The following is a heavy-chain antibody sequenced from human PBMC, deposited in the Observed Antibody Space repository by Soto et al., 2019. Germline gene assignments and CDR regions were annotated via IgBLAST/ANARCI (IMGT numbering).Heavy chain of an antibody. CDR2: INHSGST. CDR3: ARDKITGLFDY. Sequence: XETLSLTCAVYGGSXSGHYWTWIRQPPGTGLEWIGEINHSGSTNYNPSLKSRVTISVDTSKNQFSLKLTSVTAADTAVYYCARDKITGLFDYWGQGTLVTVSS. J-gene: IGHJ4*02. V-gene: IGHV4-34*01. CDR1: GGSXSGHY. D-gene: IGHD2-8*02.